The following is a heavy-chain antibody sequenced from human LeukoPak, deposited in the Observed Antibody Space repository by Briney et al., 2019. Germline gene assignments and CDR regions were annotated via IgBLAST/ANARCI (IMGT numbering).Heavy chain of an antibody. CDR1: GFTFSDYY. D-gene: IGHD6-13*01. Sequence: PGGSLRLSCAASGFTFSDYYMSWIRQAPGKGLEWVSYISSSSSYTNYADSVKGRFTISRDNAKNSLYLQMNSLRAEDTAVYYCAKSSYSSSWYVFYYGMDVWGKGTTVTVSS. J-gene: IGHJ6*04. CDR2: ISSSSSYT. CDR3: AKSSYSSSWYVFYYGMDV. V-gene: IGHV3-11*06.